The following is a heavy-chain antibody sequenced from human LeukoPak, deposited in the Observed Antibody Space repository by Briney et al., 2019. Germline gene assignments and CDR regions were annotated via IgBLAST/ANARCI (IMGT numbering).Heavy chain of an antibody. CDR1: GGSIRTFY. CDR2: MSPSATT. D-gene: IGHD3-9*01. V-gene: IGHV4-4*07. J-gene: IGHJ4*02. Sequence: PSETLSLTCTVSGGSIRTFYLSWIRQPVGKGLEWIGRMSPSATTYNPSLKSRVTMSIDTSKSQFFLNLRSVTAADTAVYYCARVGSYYDILTGYYNVGGIDYWGQGTLVTVSS. CDR3: ARVGSYYDILTGYYNVGGIDY.